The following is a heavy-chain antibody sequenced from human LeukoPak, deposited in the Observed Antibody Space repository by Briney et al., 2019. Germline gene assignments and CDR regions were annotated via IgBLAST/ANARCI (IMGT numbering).Heavy chain of an antibody. Sequence: ASVKVSCYASGYIFTGYYMHWVRQAPGQGLEWMGWINPNSGGTNYAQKLQGRVTMTRDTSISTAYMELSRLRSDDTAVYYCARIGSLTMDVWGKGTTVTISS. V-gene: IGHV1-2*02. CDR2: INPNSGGT. CDR3: ARIGSLTMDV. CDR1: GYIFTGYY. D-gene: IGHD6-25*01. J-gene: IGHJ6*03.